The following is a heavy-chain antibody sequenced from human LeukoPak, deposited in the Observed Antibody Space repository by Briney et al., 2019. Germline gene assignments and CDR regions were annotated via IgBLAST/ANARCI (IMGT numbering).Heavy chain of an antibody. V-gene: IGHV3-9*01. CDR1: GFTFDDYA. D-gene: IGHD5-18*01. CDR2: ISWNSGSI. J-gene: IGHJ5*02. Sequence: PGRSLRLSCAASGFTFDDYAMHWVRPAPGKGLEWVSGISWNSGSIGYADSVKGRFTISRDNAKNSLYLQMNSLRAEDTALYYCAKDKAAMETGWFDPWGQGTLVTVSS. CDR3: AKDKAAMETGWFDP.